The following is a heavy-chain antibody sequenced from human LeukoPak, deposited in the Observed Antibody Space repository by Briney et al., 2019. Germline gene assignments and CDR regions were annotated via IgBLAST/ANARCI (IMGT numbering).Heavy chain of an antibody. CDR3: ARAQWLDRLYYFDY. D-gene: IGHD6-19*01. CDR2: ISYDGTRK. Sequence: GGSLRLSCAAYGFTFSGYGMHWVRQPPGKGLEWVAVISYDGTRKYYADSVKGRFTISRDNSKNTLYVQMNSLRAEDTAVYYCARAQWLDRLYYFDYWGQGTLVTVSS. V-gene: IGHV3-30*03. CDR1: GFTFSGYG. J-gene: IGHJ4*02.